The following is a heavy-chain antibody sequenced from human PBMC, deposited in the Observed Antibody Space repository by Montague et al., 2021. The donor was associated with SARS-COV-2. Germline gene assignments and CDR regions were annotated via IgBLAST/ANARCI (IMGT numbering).Heavy chain of an antibody. Sequence: SETLSLTCTVSGGSISSNSWSWIRQPPGQGLERIGFISYSGTTNYNSSLTSRATISVDTSKNQFSLKLSSVTAADTAVYYCERVKRWCYYGLGVSAHFDYWGQGTLVTVSS. J-gene: IGHJ4*02. D-gene: IGHD3-10*01. CDR1: GGSISSNS. CDR3: ERVKRWCYYGLGVSAHFDY. CDR2: ISYSGTT. V-gene: IGHV4-59*01.